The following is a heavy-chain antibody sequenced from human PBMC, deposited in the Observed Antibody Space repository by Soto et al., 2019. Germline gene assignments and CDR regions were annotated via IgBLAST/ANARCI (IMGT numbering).Heavy chain of an antibody. CDR3: AQDPATTTVTTGYFDY. J-gene: IGHJ4*02. CDR2: ISGSGGST. V-gene: IGHV3-23*01. CDR1: GFTFSSYA. Sequence: PGGSLRLSCAASGFTFSSYAMSWVRQAPGKGLEWVSAISGSGGSTYYADSVKGRFTISRDNSKNTLYLQMNSLRAEDTAVYYCAQDPATTTVTTGYFDYWGQGTLVTVSS. D-gene: IGHD4-17*01.